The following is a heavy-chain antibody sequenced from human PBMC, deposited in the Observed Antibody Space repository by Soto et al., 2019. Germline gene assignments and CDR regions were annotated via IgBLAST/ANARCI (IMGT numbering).Heavy chain of an antibody. CDR1: GYTFTNYY. CDR3: VREFSGGYFDY. Sequence: QVQLVQSGAEVKKPGASVRDSCKASGYTFTNYYMHWVRQAPGQGLEWVGIINCGGGGTNYAQKFQGRAIMTRDTSTNTVYMDLSSLRSEDTVVYYCVREFSGGYFDYWGQGILVTVST. V-gene: IGHV1-46*01. J-gene: IGHJ4*02. CDR2: INCGGGGT. D-gene: IGHD3-10*01.